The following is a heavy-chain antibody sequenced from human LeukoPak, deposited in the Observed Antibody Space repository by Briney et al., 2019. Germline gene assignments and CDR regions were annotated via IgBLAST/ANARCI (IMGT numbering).Heavy chain of an antibody. D-gene: IGHD3-22*01. CDR1: GFNFRFYG. CDR3: ARDGNYDSSGYYPPDHDY. J-gene: IGHJ4*02. CDR2: IRDDESNE. Sequence: PGGSLRLSCAASGFNFRFYGMHWVRQAPGKGLEWVAFIRDDESNEYYADSVQGRFSISRDNSKNAVYLQMNSLRAEDTAVYYCARDGNYDSSGYYPPDHDYWGQGTLVTVSS. V-gene: IGHV3-30*02.